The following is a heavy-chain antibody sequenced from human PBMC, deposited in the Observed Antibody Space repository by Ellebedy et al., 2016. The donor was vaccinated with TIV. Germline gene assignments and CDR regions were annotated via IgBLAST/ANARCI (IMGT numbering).Heavy chain of an antibody. Sequence: PGGSLRLSCAASGFTFSGYWMSWVRQAQGKGLEWVANIKQDGSGKYHVDSVKGRFTISRDNAKNSLYLQMNSLRAEDTAVYYWARRQWLALDLWGQGTLITVSS. CDR2: IKQDGSGK. D-gene: IGHD6-19*01. CDR1: GFTFSGYW. J-gene: IGHJ5*02. CDR3: ARRQWLALDL. V-gene: IGHV3-7*01.